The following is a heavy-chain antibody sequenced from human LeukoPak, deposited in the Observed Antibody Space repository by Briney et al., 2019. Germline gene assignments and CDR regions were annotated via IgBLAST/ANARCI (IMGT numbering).Heavy chain of an antibody. CDR3: ARDRPNYGFWSGYPYYYGMDV. D-gene: IGHD3-3*01. V-gene: IGHV4-34*01. CDR2: INHSGST. CDR1: GGSFSGYY. Sequence: SETLSLTCAVYGGSFSGYYWSWIRQPPGKGLEWIGEINHSGSTNYNPSLKSRVTISVDTSKNQFSLKLSSVTAADTAVYYCARDRPNYGFWSGYPYYYGMDVWGQGTTVTVSS. J-gene: IGHJ6*02.